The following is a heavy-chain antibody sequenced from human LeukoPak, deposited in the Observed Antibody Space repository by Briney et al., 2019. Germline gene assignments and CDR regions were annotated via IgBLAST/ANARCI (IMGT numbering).Heavy chain of an antibody. CDR1: GFTFSSYW. CDR3: ASRRAVTYYFDY. V-gene: IGHV3-21*01. J-gene: IGHJ4*02. D-gene: IGHD4-17*01. CDR2: ISSSSSYI. Sequence: PGGSLRLSCAASGFTFSSYWMNWVRQAPGKGLEWVSSISSSSSYIYYADSVKGRFTISRDNAKNSLYLQMNSLRAEDTAVYYCASRRAVTYYFDYWGQGTLVTVSS.